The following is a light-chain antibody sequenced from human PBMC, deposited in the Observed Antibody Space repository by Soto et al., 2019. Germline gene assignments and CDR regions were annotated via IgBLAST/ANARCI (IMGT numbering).Light chain of an antibody. CDR1: QNINNY. Sequence: DIQMTQSPSSLPASVGDGVTITSRASQNINNYLNWYQQKPGRAPKLLIYDASNLEAGVPSRLRGSGSGTDFTFTISRMQPEDIATYYCQQYENLPTFGQGTRLEIK. V-gene: IGKV1-33*01. CDR3: QQYENLPT. CDR2: DAS. J-gene: IGKJ5*01.